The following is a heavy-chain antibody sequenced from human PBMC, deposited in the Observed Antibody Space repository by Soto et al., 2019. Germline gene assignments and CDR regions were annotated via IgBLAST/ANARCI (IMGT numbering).Heavy chain of an antibody. J-gene: IGHJ5*02. CDR2: ISSSGSTI. CDR3: ARAVEMATESTWFDP. D-gene: IGHD4-4*01. V-gene: IGHV3-11*01. CDR1: GFTFSDYY. Sequence: GGSLRLSCAASGFTFSDYYMSWIRQAPGKGLEWVSYISSSGSTIYYADSVKGRFTISRDNAKNSLYLQMNSLRAEDTAVYYCARAVEMATESTWFDPWGQGTLVTVSS.